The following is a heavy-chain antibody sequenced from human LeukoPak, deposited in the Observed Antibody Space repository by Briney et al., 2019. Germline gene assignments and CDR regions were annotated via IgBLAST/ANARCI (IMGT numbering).Heavy chain of an antibody. CDR2: MNPNSGRT. Sequence: APVKVSCKASGYTLTSYDINWVRQATGQGLEWMGWMNPNSGRTGYAQNFQGRITITRNTSISTAYMELSSLRSEDTAVYYCTRETSSRYFDYWGQGTLVTVCS. V-gene: IGHV1-8*01. J-gene: IGHJ4*02. CDR1: GYTLTSYD. CDR3: TRETSSRYFDY.